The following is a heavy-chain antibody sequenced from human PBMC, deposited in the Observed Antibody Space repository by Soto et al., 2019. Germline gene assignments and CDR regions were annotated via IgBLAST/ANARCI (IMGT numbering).Heavy chain of an antibody. J-gene: IGHJ5*02. CDR1: GFTFSSYA. V-gene: IGHV3-23*01. CDR3: ARDPRAGSSWYTGNWFDP. D-gene: IGHD6-13*01. Sequence: GGSLRLSCAASGFTFSSYAMSLVRQAPGKGLEWVSAISGSGGSTYYADSVKGRFTISRDNAKNSLYLRMNSLRAEDTAVYYCARDPRAGSSWYTGNWFDPWGQGTLVTVSS. CDR2: ISGSGGST.